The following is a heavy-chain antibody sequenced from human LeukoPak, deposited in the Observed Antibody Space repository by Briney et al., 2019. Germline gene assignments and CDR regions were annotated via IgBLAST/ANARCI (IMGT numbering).Heavy chain of an antibody. D-gene: IGHD4-11*01. Sequence: GGSLRLSCAASGFTFSTYWMTWVRQAPGKGLEWVANIKRDGREKYFVDSVKGRFTISRDNDKNSLYLQMSSLRADDTAVYYCARGDYNNRINPPRYLDYWGEGTLVTVSS. CDR3: ARGDYNNRINPPRYLDY. CDR2: IKRDGREK. V-gene: IGHV3-7*05. J-gene: IGHJ4*02. CDR1: GFTFSTYW.